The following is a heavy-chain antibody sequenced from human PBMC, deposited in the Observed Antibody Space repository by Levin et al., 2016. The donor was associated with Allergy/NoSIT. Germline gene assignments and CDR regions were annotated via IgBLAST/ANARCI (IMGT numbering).Heavy chain of an antibody. V-gene: IGHV1-69*06. CDR2: IIPIFGTA. D-gene: IGHD3-3*01. J-gene: IGHJ6*02. Sequence: WVRQAPGQGLEWMGGIIPIFGTANYAQKFQGRVTITADKSTSTAYMELSSLRSEDTAVYYCARDGDTIFGVEYYYYGMDVWGQGTTVTVSS. CDR3: ARDGDTIFGVEYYYYGMDV.